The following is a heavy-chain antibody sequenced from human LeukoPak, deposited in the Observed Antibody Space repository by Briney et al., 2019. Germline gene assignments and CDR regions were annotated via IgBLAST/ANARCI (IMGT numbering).Heavy chain of an antibody. CDR3: ADGLRIAFDI. CDR2: ISYDATNK. CDR1: GFTFSNYG. D-gene: IGHD2-15*01. J-gene: IGHJ3*02. V-gene: IGHV3-30*03. Sequence: GGSLRLSCAASGFTFSNYGIHWVRQAPGKGLEWVAVISYDATNKYYRDSVKGRFTISRDNSKNTLYLQMNSLRVEDTAVYYCADGLRIAFDIWGQGTMVTVSS.